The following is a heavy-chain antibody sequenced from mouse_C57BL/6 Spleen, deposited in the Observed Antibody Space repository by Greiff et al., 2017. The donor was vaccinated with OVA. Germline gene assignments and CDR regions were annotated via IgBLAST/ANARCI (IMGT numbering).Heavy chain of an antibody. CDR1: GYTFTSYW. V-gene: IGHV1-69*01. CDR3: ARSITTPFAY. J-gene: IGHJ3*01. Sequence: QVQLQQPGAELVMPGASVKLSCKASGYTFTSYWMHWVKQRPGQGLEWIGEIDPSDSYTNYNQKFKGKSTLTVDKSSSTAYMQLSSLTSEDSAVYYCARSITTPFAYWGQGTLVTVSA. D-gene: IGHD1-1*01. CDR2: IDPSDSYT.